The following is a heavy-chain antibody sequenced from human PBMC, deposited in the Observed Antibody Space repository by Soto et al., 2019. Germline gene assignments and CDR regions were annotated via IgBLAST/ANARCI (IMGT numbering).Heavy chain of an antibody. CDR1: GFTFSSYT. V-gene: IGHV3-30-3*01. Sequence: ESGGGVVQPGRSLRLSCAASGFTFSSYTMHCVRQAPGKGLEWVAAISYDGSNKYYADSVKGRFTMSRDNSKNTLYVQMNSLRGEDTAVYYCARGAGIAVAGTSFEYWGQGTLVTVSS. CDR2: ISYDGSNK. D-gene: IGHD6-19*01. J-gene: IGHJ4*02. CDR3: ARGAGIAVAGTSFEY.